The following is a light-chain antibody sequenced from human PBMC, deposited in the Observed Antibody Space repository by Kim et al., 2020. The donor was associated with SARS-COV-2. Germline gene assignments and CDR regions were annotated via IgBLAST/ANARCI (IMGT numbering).Light chain of an antibody. Sequence: ALGQTVRITCQGDTLRNYYASWYQQKPGQAPVLVIYGQNNRPSGIPDRFSGSSSGSTASLTITGAQAEDEADYYCNSRDSSDNHVVFGGGTQLTVL. V-gene: IGLV3-19*01. CDR3: NSRDSSDNHVV. CDR2: GQN. CDR1: TLRNYY. J-gene: IGLJ2*01.